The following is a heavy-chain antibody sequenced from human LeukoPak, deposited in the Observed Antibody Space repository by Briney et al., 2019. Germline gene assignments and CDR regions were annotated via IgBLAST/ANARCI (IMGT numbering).Heavy chain of an antibody. J-gene: IGHJ4*02. CDR3: AREQSGYSYIEPFDY. D-gene: IGHD5-18*01. Sequence: SETLSLTCTVSGGSISSYYWSWIRQPAGKGLEWIGRIYTSGSTNYNPSLKSRVTMSVDTSKNQFSLKLSSVTAADTAVYYCAREQSGYSYIEPFDYWGQGTLVTVSP. V-gene: IGHV4-4*07. CDR2: IYTSGST. CDR1: GGSISSYY.